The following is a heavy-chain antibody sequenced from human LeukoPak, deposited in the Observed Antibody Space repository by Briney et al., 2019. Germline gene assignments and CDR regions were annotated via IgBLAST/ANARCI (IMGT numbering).Heavy chain of an antibody. J-gene: IGHJ6*02. V-gene: IGHV3-33*01. Sequence: GRSLRLSCAASGFTSSSYGMHWVRQAPGKGLEWVAVIWYDGSNKYYADSVKGRFTISRDNSKNTLYLQMNSLRAEDTAVYYCARRTGAYGMDVWGQGTTVTVSS. CDR3: ARRTGAYGMDV. D-gene: IGHD4/OR15-4a*01. CDR2: IWYDGSNK. CDR1: GFTSSSYG.